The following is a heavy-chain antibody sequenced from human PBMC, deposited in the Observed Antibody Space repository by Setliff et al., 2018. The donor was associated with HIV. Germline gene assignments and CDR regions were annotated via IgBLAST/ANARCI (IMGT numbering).Heavy chain of an antibody. CDR1: GYTFSNNG. J-gene: IGHJ4*02. Sequence: ASVKVSCKAPGYTFSNNGISWIRQAPGQGLEWVGWISASKGYTSYPQKFRGRVTMTTDTSTSTAYMELRSLRSDDTAVYYCARVAGWVDTEMIKYWGQGTLVTVSS. V-gene: IGHV1-18*01. CDR3: ARVAGWVDTEMIKY. D-gene: IGHD5-18*01. CDR2: ISASKGYT.